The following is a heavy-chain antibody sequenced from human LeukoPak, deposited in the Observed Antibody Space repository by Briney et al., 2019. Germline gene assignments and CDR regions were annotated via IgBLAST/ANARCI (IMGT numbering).Heavy chain of an antibody. D-gene: IGHD1-26*01. J-gene: IGHJ4*02. CDR3: SRESGPFSPFGF. CDR1: GGSISVTNW. V-gene: IGHV4-4*02. CDR2: ISLRGLT. Sequence: PSETLSLTCGVPGGSISVTNWWSGVRQPPGQGLEWIGEISLRGLTNYNPSLRSRLTMSLDETKNQVSLNLTSAAAAETAAYYCSRESGPFSPFGFWGQGTLVSVHS.